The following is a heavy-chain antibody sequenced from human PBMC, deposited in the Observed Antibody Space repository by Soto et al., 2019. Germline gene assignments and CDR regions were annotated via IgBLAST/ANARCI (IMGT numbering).Heavy chain of an antibody. V-gene: IGHV1-3*05. CDR1: GYTFTSYA. D-gene: IGHD2-21*02. Sequence: QVQLVQSGAEEKKPGASVKVSCKASGYTFTSYAMHWVRQAPGQRLEWMGWMNAGNGNTKYSQKFQGRVTITRDTSASTAYMELSSLRSEDTAVYYCARRILVVTALDYWGQGTLVTVSS. J-gene: IGHJ4*02. CDR2: MNAGNGNT. CDR3: ARRILVVTALDY.